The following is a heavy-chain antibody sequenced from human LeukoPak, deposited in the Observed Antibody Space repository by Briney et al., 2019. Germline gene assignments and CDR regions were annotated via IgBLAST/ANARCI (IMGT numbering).Heavy chain of an antibody. J-gene: IGHJ3*02. Sequence: GGSLRLSCAASGFTFDDYGMSWVRQAPGKGLEWVSGINWNGGSTGFADSVKGRFTISRDNAKNSLYLQMSSLRAEDTALYYCAREGIVGGADAFDIWGQGTMVTVSS. CDR3: AREGIVGGADAFDI. D-gene: IGHD3-10*01. CDR1: GFTFDDYG. CDR2: INWNGGST. V-gene: IGHV3-20*04.